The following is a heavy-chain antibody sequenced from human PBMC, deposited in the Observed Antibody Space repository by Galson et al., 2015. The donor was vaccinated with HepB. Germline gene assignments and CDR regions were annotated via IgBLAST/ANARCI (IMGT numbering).Heavy chain of an antibody. V-gene: IGHV3-23*01. Sequence: SLRLSCAACGFTFTSYGMSWVRQAPGKGLECVSAISRGGDTSDYADSVKGRFTVSRDSSTNTLYLQMNGLRADDTAIYYCVRGTTASDYWGQGTLVTVSS. CDR2: ISRGGDTS. J-gene: IGHJ4*02. CDR3: VRGTTASDY. CDR1: GFTFTSYG. D-gene: IGHD2/OR15-2a*01.